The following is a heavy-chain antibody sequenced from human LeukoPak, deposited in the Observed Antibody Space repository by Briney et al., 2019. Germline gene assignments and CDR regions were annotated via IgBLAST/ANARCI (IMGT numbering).Heavy chain of an antibody. CDR3: AREGRYGYNKPGAFDY. CDR1: GGSISSSNW. Sequence: PSETLSLTCAVSGGSISSSNWWSWVRQPPGKRLEWIGEIYHSGSTNYNPSLKSRVTISVDKSKNQFSLRLSSVTAADTAVYYCAREGRYGYNKPGAFDYWGQGTLVTVSS. CDR2: IYHSGST. V-gene: IGHV4-4*02. D-gene: IGHD5-24*01. J-gene: IGHJ4*02.